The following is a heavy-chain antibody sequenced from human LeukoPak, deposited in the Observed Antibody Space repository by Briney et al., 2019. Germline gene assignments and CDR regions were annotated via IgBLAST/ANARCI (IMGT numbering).Heavy chain of an antibody. J-gene: IGHJ4*02. V-gene: IGHV3-30-3*01. CDR2: IQYDGSEK. Sequence: GGSLRLSCAASGFIFSSHAMHWVRQAPGKGLEWVAVIQYDGSEKRYADSVKGRFTVSRDNSKNTLYLQMDSLTAEDTAVYHCAKDLTGAYCSDYWGQGNLVTVSS. CDR1: GFIFSSHA. CDR3: AKDLTGAYCSDY. D-gene: IGHD3-9*01.